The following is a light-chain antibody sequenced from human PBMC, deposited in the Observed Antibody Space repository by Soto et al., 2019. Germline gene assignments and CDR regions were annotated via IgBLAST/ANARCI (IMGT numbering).Light chain of an antibody. J-gene: IGLJ3*02. V-gene: IGLV2-14*01. CDR2: EVN. Sequence: QSALTQPASVSGSPGQSITISCTGTSSDIGGYDYVSWYQQHPGEAPKLVIHEVNNRPSRVSNRFSGSKSGNTASLTISGLQAEDEADYYCSSYTSSNTLVFGGGTKLTVL. CDR1: SSDIGGYDY. CDR3: SSYTSSNTLV.